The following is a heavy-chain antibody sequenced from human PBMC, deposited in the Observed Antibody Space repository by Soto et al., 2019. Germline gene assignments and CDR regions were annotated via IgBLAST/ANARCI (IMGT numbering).Heavy chain of an antibody. CDR3: ARLMYSSGWYGSMDV. V-gene: IGHV5-10-1*01. D-gene: IGHD6-19*01. Sequence: GESLKISCKGSGYSFTSYWISWVRQMPGKGLEWMGRIDPSDSYTNYSPSFQGHVTISADKSISTAYLQWSSLKASDTAMYYCARLMYSSGWYGSMDVWGQGTTVTVS. CDR1: GYSFTSYW. J-gene: IGHJ6*02. CDR2: IDPSDSYT.